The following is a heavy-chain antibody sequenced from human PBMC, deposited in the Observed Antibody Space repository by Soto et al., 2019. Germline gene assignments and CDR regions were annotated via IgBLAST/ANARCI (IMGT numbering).Heavy chain of an antibody. CDR2: IYYSGST. CDR3: ASQQTAAGTSYFDY. V-gene: IGHV4-59*01. Sequence: KPSETLSLTCTVSGGSISSYYWSWIRQPPGKGLEWIGYIYYSGSTNYNPSLKSRVTISVDTSKNQFSLKLSSMTAADTAVYYCASQQTAAGTSYFDYWGQGTLVTVSS. D-gene: IGHD6-13*01. J-gene: IGHJ4*02. CDR1: GGSISSYY.